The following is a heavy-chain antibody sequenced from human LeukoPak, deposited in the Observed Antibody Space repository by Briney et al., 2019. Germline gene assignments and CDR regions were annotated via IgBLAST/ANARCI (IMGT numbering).Heavy chain of an antibody. J-gene: IGHJ4*02. Sequence: GSLRLSCAASGFTFSSYSMNWVRQAPGKGLEWVSSISSSSSYIYYADSVKGRFTISRDNAKNSLYLQMNSLRAEDTAVYYCARDPQYGSGSYYRWGQGTLVTVSS. V-gene: IGHV3-21*01. D-gene: IGHD3-10*01. CDR1: GFTFSSYS. CDR3: ARDPQYGSGSYYR. CDR2: ISSSSSYI.